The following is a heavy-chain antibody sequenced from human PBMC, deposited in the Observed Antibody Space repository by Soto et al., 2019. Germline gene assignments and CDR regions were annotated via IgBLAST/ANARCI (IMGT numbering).Heavy chain of an antibody. CDR2: STGAGGST. CDR1: GFPFSSYA. CDR3: AKGHSDYQGDYNYYGMDV. Sequence: PGGSLRLSCAASGFPFSSYAISWVRQAPGKGLEWVAASTGAGGSTYKVDSEKGRFTISRDNSKKTVYLQLDGLRAEDTAIYYCAKGHSDYQGDYNYYGMDVWGQGTTVT. J-gene: IGHJ6*02. V-gene: IGHV3-23*01. D-gene: IGHD4-4*01.